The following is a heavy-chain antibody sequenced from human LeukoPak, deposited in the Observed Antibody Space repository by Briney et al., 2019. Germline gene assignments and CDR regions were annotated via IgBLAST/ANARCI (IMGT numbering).Heavy chain of an antibody. V-gene: IGHV3-11*01. D-gene: IGHD3-10*01. CDR2: ISTNGGST. J-gene: IGHJ4*02. CDR3: ARGGDLYSFDY. Sequence: PGGSLRLSCAASGFSFSNYGMSWVRQAPGKGLEWVSIISTNGGSTYYADYVKGRFTISRDNAKNSLYLQMNSLRAEDTAVYYCARGGDLYSFDYWGQGTLVTVSS. CDR1: GFSFSNYG.